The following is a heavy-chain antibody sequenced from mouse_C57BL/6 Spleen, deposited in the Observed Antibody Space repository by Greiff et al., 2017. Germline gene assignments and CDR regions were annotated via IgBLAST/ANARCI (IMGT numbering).Heavy chain of an antibody. Sequence: VQLQESGPELVKPGASVKISCKASGYAFSSSWMNWVKQRPGKGLEWIGRIYPGDGDTNYNGKFKGKATLTADKSSSTAYMQRSSLTSEDSAVYFCAVYDYGYAMDYWGQGTSVTVSS. V-gene: IGHV1-82*01. D-gene: IGHD2-4*01. CDR1: GYAFSSSW. CDR2: IYPGDGDT. J-gene: IGHJ4*01. CDR3: AVYDYGYAMDY.